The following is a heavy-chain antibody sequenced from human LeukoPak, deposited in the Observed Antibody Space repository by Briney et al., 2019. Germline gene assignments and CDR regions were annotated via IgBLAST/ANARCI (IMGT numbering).Heavy chain of an antibody. Sequence: GGSLRLSCAASGFTFSSYGMSWVRQAPGKGLEWVSAISGSGGSTYYADSVKGRFTISRGNSKNTLYLQMNSLRAEDTAVYYCAKDWNYYDSSGYYDYWGQGTLVTVSS. D-gene: IGHD3-22*01. CDR2: ISGSGGST. J-gene: IGHJ4*02. V-gene: IGHV3-23*01. CDR1: GFTFSSYG. CDR3: AKDWNYYDSSGYYDY.